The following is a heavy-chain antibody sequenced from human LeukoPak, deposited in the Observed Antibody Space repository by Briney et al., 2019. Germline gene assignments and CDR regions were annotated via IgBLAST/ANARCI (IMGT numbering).Heavy chain of an antibody. CDR1: GFTISSYW. D-gene: IGHD2-15*01. CDR2: IKQDGSEK. Sequence: GGSLRLSCAASGFTISSYWMSWVRQAPGKGLEWVANIKQDGSEKYYVDSVKGRFTISRDNAKNSLYLQMNSLRAEDTAVYYCARWRCSGGSCYVFDYWGQGTLVTVSS. V-gene: IGHV3-7*01. J-gene: IGHJ4*02. CDR3: ARWRCSGGSCYVFDY.